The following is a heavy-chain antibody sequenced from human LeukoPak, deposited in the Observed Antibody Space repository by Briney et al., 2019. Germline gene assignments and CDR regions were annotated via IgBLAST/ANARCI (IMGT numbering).Heavy chain of an antibody. CDR2: IYYSGST. Sequence: PSETLSLACTVSGGSISSGGYYWSWIRQHPGKGLEWIGYIYYSGSTYYNPSLKSRVTISVDTSKNQFSLKLSSVTAADTAVYYCAREIGGRVGHFDYWGQGTLVTVSS. CDR1: GGSISSGGYY. J-gene: IGHJ4*02. V-gene: IGHV4-31*03. CDR3: AREIGGRVGHFDY. D-gene: IGHD3-16*01.